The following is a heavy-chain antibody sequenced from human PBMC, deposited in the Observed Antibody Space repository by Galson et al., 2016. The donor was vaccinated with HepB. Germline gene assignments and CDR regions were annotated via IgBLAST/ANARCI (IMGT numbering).Heavy chain of an antibody. CDR3: ARDDSGGWYGFHYGMDA. CDR2: IYYSGRT. V-gene: IGHV4-59*01. D-gene: IGHD6-19*01. J-gene: IGHJ6*02. Sequence: LSLTCTVSGASISGYYLSWIRQPPGKGLEWIGYIYYSGRTNYNPSLKSRVTISVDTSKNQFSLKLSSVTAADTAVYYCARDDSGGWYGFHYGMDAWGQGTTVTVSS. CDR1: GASISGYY.